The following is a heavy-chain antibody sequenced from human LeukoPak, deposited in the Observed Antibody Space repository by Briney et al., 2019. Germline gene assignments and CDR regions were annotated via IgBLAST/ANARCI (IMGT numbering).Heavy chain of an antibody. Sequence: SETLSLTCTVSGGSISYDYWSWIRQSPGKRLEWIGYIHYSGATNYSPSLKSRVTISVDTSKNQFSLKLSSVTAADTALYYCATLRGASTAVFDSWGQGTLVTVSS. V-gene: IGHV4-59*08. CDR2: IHYSGAT. CDR1: GGSISYDY. J-gene: IGHJ4*02. CDR3: ATLRGASTAVFDS. D-gene: IGHD2-21*02.